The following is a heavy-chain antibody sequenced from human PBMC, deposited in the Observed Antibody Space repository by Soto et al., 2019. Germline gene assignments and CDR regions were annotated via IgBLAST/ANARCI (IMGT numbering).Heavy chain of an antibody. CDR3: ARGANEILTGFHRHYYFDY. J-gene: IGHJ4*02. Sequence: ASVKVSCKASGYTFTSYGISWVRQAPGQGLEWMGWISAYNGNTNYAQKLQGRVTMTTDTSTSTAYMELRSLRSDDTAVYFCARGANEILTGFHRHYYFDYWGQGALVTVSS. V-gene: IGHV1-18*01. D-gene: IGHD3-9*01. CDR2: ISAYNGNT. CDR1: GYTFTSYG.